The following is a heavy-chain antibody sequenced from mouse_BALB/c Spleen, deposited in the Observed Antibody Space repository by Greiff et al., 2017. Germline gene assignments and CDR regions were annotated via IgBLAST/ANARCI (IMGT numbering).Heavy chain of an antibody. CDR3: ARWGTTVVRAMDY. Sequence: EVMLVESGGGLVQPGGSRKLSCAASGFTFSSFGMHWVRQAPEKGLEWVAYISSGSSTIYYADTVKGRFTISRDNPKNTLFLQMTSLRSEDTAMYYCARWGTTVVRAMDYWGQGTSVTVSS. V-gene: IGHV5-17*02. J-gene: IGHJ4*01. D-gene: IGHD1-1*01. CDR2: ISSGSSTI. CDR1: GFTFSSFG.